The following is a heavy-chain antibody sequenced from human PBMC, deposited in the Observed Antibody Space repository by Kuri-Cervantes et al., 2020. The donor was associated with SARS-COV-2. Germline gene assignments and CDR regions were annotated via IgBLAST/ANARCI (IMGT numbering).Heavy chain of an antibody. CDR3: ARANHFIPTSPWGY. V-gene: IGHV3-30-3*01. J-gene: IGHJ4*02. CDR2: ISYDGSNK. CDR1: GFTFSSYA. Sequence: GESLKISCAASGFTFSSYAMHWVRQAPGKGLEWVAVISYDGSNKYYADSVKGRFTISRDNSKNTLYLQMNSLRAEDTAVYYCARANHFIPTSPWGYWGQGTLVTVSS. D-gene: IGHD1-14*01.